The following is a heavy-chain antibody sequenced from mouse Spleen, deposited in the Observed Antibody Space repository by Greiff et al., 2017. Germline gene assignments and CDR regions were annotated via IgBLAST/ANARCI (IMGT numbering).Heavy chain of an antibody. D-gene: IGHD2-10*02. CDR3: ARNKGYGNLDY. CDR1: GFALTSYC. V-gene: IGHV2-2*01. J-gene: IGHJ2*01. CDR2: IWSGGST. Sequence: QVQLKESGPGLVQPSHSLSITCTVSGFALTSYCVHWVRQSPGKGLEWLGVIWSGGSTDYNAAFISRLSISKDNSKSQVFFKMNSLQADDTAIYYCARNKGYGNLDYWGQGTTLTVSS.